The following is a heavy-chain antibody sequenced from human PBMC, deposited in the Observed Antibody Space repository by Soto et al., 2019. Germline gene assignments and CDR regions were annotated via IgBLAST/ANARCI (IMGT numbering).Heavy chain of an antibody. CDR1: GFTFSSYA. CDR2: ISGSGGST. V-gene: IGHV3-23*01. J-gene: IGHJ5*02. CDR3: ARAILLWFGELSFFDP. D-gene: IGHD3-10*01. Sequence: SGFTFSSYAMSWVRQAPGKGLEWVSAISGSGGSTYYADSVKGRFTISRDNSKNTLYLQMNSLRAEDTAVYYCARAILLWFGELSFFDPWGQGTLVTVSS.